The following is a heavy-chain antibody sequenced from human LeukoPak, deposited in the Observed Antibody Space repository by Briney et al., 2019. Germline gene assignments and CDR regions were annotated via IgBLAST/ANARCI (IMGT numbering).Heavy chain of an antibody. D-gene: IGHD1-26*01. J-gene: IGHJ6*02. CDR2: IIPIPGIA. V-gene: IGHV1-69*02. CDR3: ARGGTPAVGTYYYYDGMDV. Sequence: ASVKVSCMASGGTFNNYSISWVRQAPGQGLECMGRIIPIPGIANYTQKFQGRVTITADKSTSTTYMELSSLRSEDTAVYYCARGGTPAVGTYYYYDGMDVWGQGTTVTVS. CDR1: GGTFNNYS.